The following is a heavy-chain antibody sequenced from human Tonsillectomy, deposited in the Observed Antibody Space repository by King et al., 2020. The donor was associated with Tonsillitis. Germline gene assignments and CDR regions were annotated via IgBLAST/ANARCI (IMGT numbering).Heavy chain of an antibody. CDR2: IIPILDIP. V-gene: IGHV1-69*09. Sequence: HVQLVQSGAEVKKPGSSVKVSCKASGGTFSSYAINWVRQAPGQGLEWMGRIIPILDIPNYAQNFQGRVTITADKSTSTAYMELNSLRSEDTAVYYCARAPKYYDFWSDDTSWFDPWGQGTLVTVSS. D-gene: IGHD3-3*01. CDR1: GGTFSSYA. J-gene: IGHJ5*02. CDR3: ARAPKYYDFWSDDTSWFDP.